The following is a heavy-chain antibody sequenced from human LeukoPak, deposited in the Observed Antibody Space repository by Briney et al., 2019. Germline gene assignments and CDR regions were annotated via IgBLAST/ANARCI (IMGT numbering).Heavy chain of an antibody. J-gene: IGHJ4*02. D-gene: IGHD5-18*01. V-gene: IGHV3-30*03. CDR3: TRDSGRGYSQGYHQY. CDR1: GFTFSSYD. CDR2: ISYDGSNK. Sequence: GMSLRLSCAASGFTFSSYDIHWVRQAPGKGLEWVAVISYDGSNKYYADSVKGRFTISRDNSQNTLYLQLTSLRVEDTAMYYCTRDSGRGYSQGYHQYWGQGALVIVSS.